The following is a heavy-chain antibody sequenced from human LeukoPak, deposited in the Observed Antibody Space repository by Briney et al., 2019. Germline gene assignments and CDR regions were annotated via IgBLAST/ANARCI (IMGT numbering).Heavy chain of an antibody. V-gene: IGHV1-8*01. CDR2: MNPNSGNT. Sequence: ASVKVSCKASGYTFTSYDINWVRQATGQGLEWMGWMNPNSGNTGYAQKFQGRVTMTRDTSISTAYMELSRLRSDDTAVYYCARRKAVAKYYFDYWGQGTLATVSS. D-gene: IGHD6-13*01. CDR1: GYTFTSYD. J-gene: IGHJ4*02. CDR3: ARRKAVAKYYFDY.